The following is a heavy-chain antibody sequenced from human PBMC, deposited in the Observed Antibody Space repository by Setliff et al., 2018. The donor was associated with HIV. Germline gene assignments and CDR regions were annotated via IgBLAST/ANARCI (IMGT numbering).Heavy chain of an antibody. Sequence: LSLTCAVSGYSISSGYYWGWILQPPGKGLEWIGSIYLSGSTYYNPSLKSRVTITVDTSKNQFSLKLSSVTAADTAIYYCARGTPDHEVWYFDLWGRGTLVTVSS. CDR3: ARGTPDHEVWYFDL. V-gene: IGHV4-38-2*01. CDR2: IYLSGST. CDR1: GYSISSGYY. J-gene: IGHJ2*01.